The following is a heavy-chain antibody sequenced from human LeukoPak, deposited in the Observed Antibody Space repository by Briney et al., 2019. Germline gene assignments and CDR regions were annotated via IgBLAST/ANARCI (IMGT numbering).Heavy chain of an antibody. D-gene: IGHD1/OR15-1a*01. V-gene: IGHV1-2*02. CDR2: INTTSGAT. Sequence: ASVKDSCKASGYTFTDYYMYSVRQAPGQGLYWVGWINTTSGATNYAQKFQGRVTMTRDTSNNTSYMELRKLRSDDTAVYYCAREFRTTTWSFDAFDLWGQGTMVTVSS. J-gene: IGHJ3*01. CDR1: GYTFTDYY. CDR3: AREFRTTTWSFDAFDL.